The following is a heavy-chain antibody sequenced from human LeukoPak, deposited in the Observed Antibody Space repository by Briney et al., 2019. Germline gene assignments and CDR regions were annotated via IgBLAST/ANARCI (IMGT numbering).Heavy chain of an antibody. CDR2: IYYGGNT. Sequence: KTSETLSLTCIVSGGSISDTSYHWGWIRRPPRKGLEWIGSIYYGGNTYNNPSLRSRVTTSADTSKNQFSLKLRSVTAADTAVYYCARISGPYYYGMDVWGQGTTVTVSS. D-gene: IGHD3-10*01. V-gene: IGHV4-39*01. CDR1: GGSISDTSYH. CDR3: ARISGPYYYGMDV. J-gene: IGHJ6*02.